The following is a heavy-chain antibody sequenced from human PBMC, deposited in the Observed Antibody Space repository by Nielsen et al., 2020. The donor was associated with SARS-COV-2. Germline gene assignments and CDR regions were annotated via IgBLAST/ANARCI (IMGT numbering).Heavy chain of an antibody. J-gene: IGHJ6*01. CDR1: GYNFSSYC. CDR3: AGGSFVEDYYYSMAV. CDR2: IDSVDSYI. Sequence: GESLKISCSGSGYNFSSYCITWVRQRPGNGLEWAACIDSVDSYIIYSPSFKGHVTISADKSISTAYLQWSSLKASDSAMYYCAGGSFVEDYYYSMAVWGQGTTVTVSS. V-gene: IGHV5-10-1*01. D-gene: IGHD2-15*01.